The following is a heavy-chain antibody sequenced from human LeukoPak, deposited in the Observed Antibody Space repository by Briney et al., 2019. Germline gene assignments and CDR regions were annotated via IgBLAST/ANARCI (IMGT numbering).Heavy chain of an antibody. CDR2: ISHSGTTM. CDR1: GFTISSYE. J-gene: IGHJ5*02. CDR3: ARDSRLIGDWFDP. Sequence: GGSLRLSCTASGFTISSYEMSWVRQAPGKGPEWLSYISHSGTTMTYADSVKGRFTVSRDNAKNSLYLQMNSLRVEDTAVYYCARDSRLIGDWFDPWGQGTLVTASS. D-gene: IGHD2-8*01. V-gene: IGHV3-48*03.